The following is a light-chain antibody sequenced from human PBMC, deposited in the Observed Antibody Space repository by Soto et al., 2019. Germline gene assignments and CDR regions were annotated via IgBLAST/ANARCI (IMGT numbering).Light chain of an antibody. V-gene: IGKV3-20*01. CDR3: QQYGSSPFT. Sequence: EIVLTQSPGTLSLSPGERATLSCRASQSVSRSYLAWYQQKPGQAPRLLIYGASTRATGSPDRFSGGGSGTDFTLTISRLEPEDFAVYYCQQYGSSPFTFGPGTKVDIK. CDR2: GAS. CDR1: QSVSRSY. J-gene: IGKJ3*01.